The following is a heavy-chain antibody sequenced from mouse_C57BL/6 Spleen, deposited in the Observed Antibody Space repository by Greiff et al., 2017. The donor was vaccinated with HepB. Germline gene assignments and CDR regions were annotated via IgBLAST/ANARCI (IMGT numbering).Heavy chain of an antibody. D-gene: IGHD1-1*01. V-gene: IGHV5-4*01. CDR1: GFTFSSYA. CDR2: ISDGGSYT. J-gene: IGHJ1*03. Sequence: DVHLVESGGGLVKPGGSLKLSCAASGFTFSSYAMSWVRQTPEKRLEWVATISDGGSYTYYPDNVKGRFTISRDNAKNNLYLQMSHLKSEDTAMYYCARDNLYYGSSPYWYFDVWGTGTTVTVSS. CDR3: ARDNLYYGSSPYWYFDV.